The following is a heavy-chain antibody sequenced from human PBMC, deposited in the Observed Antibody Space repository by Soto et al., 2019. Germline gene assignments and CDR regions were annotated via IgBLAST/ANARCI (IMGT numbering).Heavy chain of an antibody. D-gene: IGHD6-13*01. J-gene: IGHJ4*02. V-gene: IGHV4-38-2*02. CDR2: IYYTGRT. CDR1: GYFMTNGNY. Sequence: SETLSLTCAVSGYFMTNGNYWGWLRQSPGKGLEWIGSIYYTGRTYYNPSLKSRVTMSVDTSKNQFSLKLTSVTAADTAVYYCARDRAAVASTFDYWGPGTLVTVS. CDR3: ARDRAAVASTFDY.